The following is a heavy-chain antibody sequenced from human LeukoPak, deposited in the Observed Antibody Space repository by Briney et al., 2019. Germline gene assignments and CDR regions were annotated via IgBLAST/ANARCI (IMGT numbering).Heavy chain of an antibody. Sequence: PSETLSLTCTVSGGSISSGSYYWSWIRQPAGKGLEWIVRIYTSGSTNYNPSLKSRVTMSVDTSKNQFSLKLSSVTAADTAVYYCARAVGSGSFQTYYYYMDVWGKGTTVTISS. CDR3: ARAVGSGSFQTYYYYMDV. D-gene: IGHD3-10*01. CDR1: GGSISSGSYY. J-gene: IGHJ6*03. CDR2: IYTSGST. V-gene: IGHV4-61*02.